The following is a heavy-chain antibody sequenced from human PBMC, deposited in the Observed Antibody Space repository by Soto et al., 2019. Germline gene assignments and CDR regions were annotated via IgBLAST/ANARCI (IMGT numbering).Heavy chain of an antibody. CDR1: GYIFTTYY. J-gene: IGHJ4*02. CDR2: INPDSGGT. Sequence: ASVKVSCKASGYIFTTYYMHWVRQAPGQGLEWMGWINPDSGGTNYAQKFQGRVTMTRDTSISTAYMELSRLRSDDTAVYYCARGYPHYSNIDYWGQGTLVTVSS. D-gene: IGHD4-4*01. CDR3: ARGYPHYSNIDY. V-gene: IGHV1-2*02.